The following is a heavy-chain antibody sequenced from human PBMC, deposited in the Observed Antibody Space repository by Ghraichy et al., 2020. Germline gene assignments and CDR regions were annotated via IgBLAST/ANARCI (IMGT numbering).Heavy chain of an antibody. CDR2: ISGSGGST. CDR3: AKDRISKWEPEYFDY. J-gene: IGHJ4*02. D-gene: IGHD1-26*01. V-gene: IGHV3-23*01. Sequence: VSAISGSGGSTYYADSVKGRFTISRDNSKNTLYLQMNSLRAEDTAVYYCAKDRISKWEPEYFDYWGQVTLVTVSS.